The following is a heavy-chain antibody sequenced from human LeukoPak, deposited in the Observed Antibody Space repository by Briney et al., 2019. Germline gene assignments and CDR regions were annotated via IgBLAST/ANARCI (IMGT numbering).Heavy chain of an antibody. CDR2: IKYDGNEE. CDR1: GFTFSSYW. D-gene: IGHD1-1*01. CDR3: KSGGAAPGSFDY. Sequence: GGSLRLSCAASGFTFSSYWMSWVRQAPGKGLEWVANIKYDGNEEYYVDSVKGRFTISRDNAKNSLYLQLNSLRVEDTAVYYCKSGGAAPGSFDYWGQGTLVTVSP. V-gene: IGHV3-7*01. J-gene: IGHJ4*02.